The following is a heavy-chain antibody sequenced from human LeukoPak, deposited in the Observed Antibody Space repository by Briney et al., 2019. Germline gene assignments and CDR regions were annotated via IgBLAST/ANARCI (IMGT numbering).Heavy chain of an antibody. CDR1: GGSFSGYY. V-gene: IGHV4-34*01. CDR2: INHSGST. D-gene: IGHD6-13*01. Sequence: PSETLSLTCAVYGGSFSGYYWSWIRQPPGKGLEWIGEINHSGSTNYNPSLKSRVTISVDTSKNQFSLKLSSVTAADTAVYYCARDKGPGIAAAGTDYWGQGTLVTVSS. CDR3: ARDKGPGIAAAGTDY. J-gene: IGHJ4*02.